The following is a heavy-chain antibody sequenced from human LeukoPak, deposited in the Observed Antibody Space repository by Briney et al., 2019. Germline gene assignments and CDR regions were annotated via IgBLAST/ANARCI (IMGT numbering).Heavy chain of an antibody. D-gene: IGHD3-3*01. Sequence: ASVKVSCKASGYTFTSYYLHWVRQAPGQGLEWMGIINPSGGSTSYPQKFQGRVTMSRDTSTSTVYMELSSLRSEDTAVYYCARAIFDGHNPYDAFDVWAKGQWSPSLQ. CDR2: INPSGGST. CDR3: ARAIFDGHNPYDAFDV. V-gene: IGHV1-46*01. CDR1: GYTFTSYY. J-gene: IGHJ3*01.